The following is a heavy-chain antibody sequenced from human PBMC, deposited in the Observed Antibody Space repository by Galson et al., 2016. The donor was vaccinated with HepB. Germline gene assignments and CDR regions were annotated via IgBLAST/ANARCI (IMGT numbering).Heavy chain of an antibody. Sequence: SETLSLTCVVSGGSLSAYFWSWIRQAPGKGLEWIGEIDHNGNTNYNPSLKSRVTILVGTSKNQFSLKLNFVTAADTAVHYCATRGSRISWRIDYWGQGTQVTVSS. CDR2: IDHNGNT. J-gene: IGHJ4*02. V-gene: IGHV4-34*01. D-gene: IGHD6-13*01. CDR3: ATRGSRISWRIDY. CDR1: GGSLSAYF.